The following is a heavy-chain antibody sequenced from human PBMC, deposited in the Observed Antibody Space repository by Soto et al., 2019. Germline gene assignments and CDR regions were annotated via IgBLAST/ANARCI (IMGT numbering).Heavy chain of an antibody. CDR1: GGTFSSYA. Sequence: QVQLVQSGAEVKKPGSSVKVSCKASGGTFSSYAISWVRQAPGQGLEWMGGIIPIFGTANYAQKFQGRVTITADEATSTAYMERRSLRSEDTAVDYCARGATSTRRRAAAPMDVWGQGTTVTVSS. V-gene: IGHV1-69*01. D-gene: IGHD6-13*01. CDR3: ARGATSTRRRAAAPMDV. CDR2: IIPIFGTA. J-gene: IGHJ6*02.